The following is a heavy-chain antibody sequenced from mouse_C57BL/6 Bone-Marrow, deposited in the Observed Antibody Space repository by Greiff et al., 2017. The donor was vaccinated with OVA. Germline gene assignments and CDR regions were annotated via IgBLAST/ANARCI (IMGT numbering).Heavy chain of an antibody. D-gene: IGHD2-4*01. CDR2: ISSGSSTI. Sequence: DVMLVESGGGLVKPGGSLKLSCAASGFTFSDYGMHWVRQAPEKGLEWVAYISSGSSTIYYADTVKGRFTISRDNAKNTLFLQMTSLRSEDTAMYYCAREDYDWYFDVWGTGTTVTVSS. V-gene: IGHV5-17*01. CDR1: GFTFSDYG. CDR3: AREDYDWYFDV. J-gene: IGHJ1*03.